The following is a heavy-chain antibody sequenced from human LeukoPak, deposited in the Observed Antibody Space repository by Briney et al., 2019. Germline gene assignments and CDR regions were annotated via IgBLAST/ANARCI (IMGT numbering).Heavy chain of an antibody. J-gene: IGHJ3*02. CDR2: IKQDGSEK. Sequence: GGSLRLSCSASGFTFSSYAMHWVRQAPGKGLEWAANIKQDGSEKYYVDSVKGRFTISRDNAKNSLYLQMNSLRAEDTAVYYCARDYRAFDIWGQGTMVTVSS. CDR3: ARDYRAFDI. V-gene: IGHV3-7*03. CDR1: GFTFSSYA.